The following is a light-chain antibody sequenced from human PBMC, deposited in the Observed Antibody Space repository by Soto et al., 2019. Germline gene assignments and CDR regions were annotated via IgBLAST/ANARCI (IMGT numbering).Light chain of an antibody. CDR3: QQHDDLPLT. V-gene: IGKV1-33*01. CDR1: QDIRSY. CDR2: DAS. Sequence: DIQMTQSPSSLSASVGDRVTITCQASQDIRSYLNWYQQKPGQAPKLLIYDASNLETGVPLRFSGRGSGTDFTFTISTLQPEDIATYYCQQHDDLPLTFGGGTKVEIK. J-gene: IGKJ4*01.